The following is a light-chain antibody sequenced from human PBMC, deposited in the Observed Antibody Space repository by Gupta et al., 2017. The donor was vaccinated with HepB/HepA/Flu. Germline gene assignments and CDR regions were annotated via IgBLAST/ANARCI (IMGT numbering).Light chain of an antibody. CDR2: AAS. J-gene: IGKJ4*01. V-gene: IGKV1-27*01. CDR1: QGISSY. Sequence: DIEMTQSPSSLSASVGDRVTITCRARQGISSYLAWYQQKPGKVPKLLIYAASTLQSGVPSRFSGSGSGTVFTLTISSLQPEDVATYYCQNENSSPLTFGGGTKVEIK. CDR3: QNENSSPLT.